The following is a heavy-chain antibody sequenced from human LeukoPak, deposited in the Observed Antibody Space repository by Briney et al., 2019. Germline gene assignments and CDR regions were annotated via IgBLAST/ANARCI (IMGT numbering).Heavy chain of an antibody. V-gene: IGHV3-30*18. CDR1: GFTFSSYG. CDR2: ISYDGSNK. Sequence: GRSLRLSCAASGFTFSSYGMHWVRQAPGKGLEWVAVISYDGSNKYYADSVKGRFTISRDNSKNTLYLQMNSLRAEDTAVYYCAKVRGNFEPGRLVIPQSPMDNWGQGTLVAVSS. CDR3: AKVRGNFEPGRLVIPQSPMDN. J-gene: IGHJ4*02. D-gene: IGHD3-9*01.